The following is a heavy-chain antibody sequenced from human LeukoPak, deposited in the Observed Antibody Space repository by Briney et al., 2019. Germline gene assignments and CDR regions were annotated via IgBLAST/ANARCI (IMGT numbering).Heavy chain of an antibody. CDR1: GGSISSSSNY. D-gene: IGHD3-3*01. J-gene: IGHJ5*02. V-gene: IGHV4-39*01. CDR2: IYNSGST. CDR3: ARGLRNERGFDP. Sequence: SETLSLTCTVSGGSISSSSNYWGWIRQPPGKGLEWIGSIYNSGSTYYNPSLKSRVTIFVDTSQNQFSLKLSSVTAADTAVYYCARGLRNERGFDPWGQGTLVTVSS.